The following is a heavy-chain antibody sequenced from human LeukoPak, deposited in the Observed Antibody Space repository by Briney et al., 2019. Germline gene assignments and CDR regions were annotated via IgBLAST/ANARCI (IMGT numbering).Heavy chain of an antibody. D-gene: IGHD2-15*01. CDR3: ARLGYCSDGSCLGADY. V-gene: IGHV1-2*04. J-gene: IGHJ4*02. CDR1: GYTFTGYY. CDR2: INPNSGGT. Sequence: ASVKVSCKASGYTFTGYYMHWVRQAPGQGLEWMGWINPNSGGTNYAQKFQGWVTMTRDTSISTAYMELSRLRSDDTAVYYCARLGYCSDGSCLGADYWGQGTLVTVSS.